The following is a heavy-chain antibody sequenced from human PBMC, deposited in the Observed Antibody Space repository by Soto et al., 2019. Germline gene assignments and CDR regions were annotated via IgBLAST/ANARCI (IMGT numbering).Heavy chain of an antibody. J-gene: IGHJ6*03. V-gene: IGHV3-73*01. D-gene: IGHD3-3*01. CDR2: IRSKGNNYAT. CDR1: GFTFSGSA. Sequence: EVQLVESGGGLVQPGGSLKLSCAASGFTFSGSAMHWVRQASGKGREWVGRIRSKGNNYATVYGASLKGRFTISRDDAKNTAYLQMNSLNTEDTAMYYCSRQASDFWSGKPQYYMDVWGKGTTVTVSS. CDR3: SRQASDFWSGKPQYYMDV.